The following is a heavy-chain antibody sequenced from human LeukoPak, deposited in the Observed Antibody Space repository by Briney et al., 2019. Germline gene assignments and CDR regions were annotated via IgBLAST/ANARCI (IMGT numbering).Heavy chain of an antibody. CDR2: IYPRDSRT. D-gene: IGHD2-2*01. J-gene: IGHJ4*02. Sequence: GESLQISCKGSGYSFSSYWIAWGRQMPGKGLEWMGVIYPRDSRTTYSPSFQDQVTISADKSISTAYLQWTSLKASDTAMYYCARHLSDITSSPNYWGPGTLVTVSS. CDR1: GYSFSSYW. V-gene: IGHV5-51*01. CDR3: ARHLSDITSSPNY.